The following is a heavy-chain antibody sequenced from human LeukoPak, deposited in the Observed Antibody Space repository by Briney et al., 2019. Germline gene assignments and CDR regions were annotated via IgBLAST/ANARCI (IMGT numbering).Heavy chain of an antibody. D-gene: IGHD4-17*01. Sequence: SETLSLTCTVSGGSISSHYWSWIRQPPGKGREWIGYIYYSGSTNYNPSHKSRVTISVDTSKNQFSLKLSSVTAADTAVYYCARAPGPTYGDYGEYFQHWGQGTLVTVSS. CDR2: IYYSGST. CDR3: ARAPGPTYGDYGEYFQH. V-gene: IGHV4-59*11. CDR1: GGSISSHY. J-gene: IGHJ1*01.